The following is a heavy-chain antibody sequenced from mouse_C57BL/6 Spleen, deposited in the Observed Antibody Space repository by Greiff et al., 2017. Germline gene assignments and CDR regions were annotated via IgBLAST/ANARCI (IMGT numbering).Heavy chain of an antibody. V-gene: IGHV5-17*01. D-gene: IGHD1-1*01. CDR3: ARPDYYGSDAMDY. J-gene: IGHJ4*01. Sequence: EVQLVESGGGLVKPGGSLKLSCAASGFTFSDYGMHWVRQAPEKGLEWVAYISSGSSTIYYADKVKGRFTISRDKANNTLFLQMTSLRSEDTAMYYCARPDYYGSDAMDYWGQGTSVTVSS. CDR2: ISSGSSTI. CDR1: GFTFSDYG.